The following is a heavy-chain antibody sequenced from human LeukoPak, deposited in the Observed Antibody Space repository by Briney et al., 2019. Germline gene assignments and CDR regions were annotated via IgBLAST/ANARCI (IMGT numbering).Heavy chain of an antibody. D-gene: IGHD6-13*01. V-gene: IGHV3-11*04. J-gene: IGHJ4*02. CDR2: ISSSGNST. CDR1: GGSISSYY. Sequence: PPETLSLTCTVSGGSISSYYWSWIRQAPGKGLEWVSYISSSGNSTYYSDSVRGRFTISRDNAKNSLHLQMNSLRAEDTAVYYCARDGGSSWYFDYWGQGTLVTVSS. CDR3: ARDGGSSWYFDY.